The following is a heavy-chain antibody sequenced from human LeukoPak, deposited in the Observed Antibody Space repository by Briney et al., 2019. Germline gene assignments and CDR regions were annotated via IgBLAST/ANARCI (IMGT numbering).Heavy chain of an antibody. CDR1: GGSISSGSYY. V-gene: IGHV4-61*02. Sequence: SQTLSLTCTVSGGSISSGSYYWSWIRRPAGRGLEWIGRIYTSGSTNYNPSLKSRVTISVDTSKNQFSLKLSSVTAADTAVYYCARDPSGYPPYFDYWGQGTLVTVSS. CDR2: IYTSGST. J-gene: IGHJ4*02. CDR3: ARDPSGYPPYFDY. D-gene: IGHD3-3*01.